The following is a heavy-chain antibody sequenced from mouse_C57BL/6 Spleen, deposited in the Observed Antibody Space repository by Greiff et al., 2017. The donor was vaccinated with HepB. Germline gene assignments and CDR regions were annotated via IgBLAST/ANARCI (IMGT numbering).Heavy chain of an antibody. V-gene: IGHV1-59*01. CDR2: IDPSDSYT. J-gene: IGHJ2*01. CDR1: GYTFTSYW. CDR3: AGGEGGFDY. Sequence: QVQLQQPGAELVRPGTSVKLSCKASGYTFTSYWMHWVKQRPGQGLEWIGVIDPSDSYTNYNQKFKGKATLTVDTSSSTAYMQLSSLTSEDSAVYYCAGGEGGFDYWGQGTTLTVSS. D-gene: IGHD2-13*01.